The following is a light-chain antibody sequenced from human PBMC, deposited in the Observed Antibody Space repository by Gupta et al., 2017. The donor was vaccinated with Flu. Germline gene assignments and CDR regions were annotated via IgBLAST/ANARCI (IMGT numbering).Light chain of an antibody. CDR3: QQDDTYLGT. J-gene: IGKJ2*01. Sequence: PSTLSAAVGDRVTITCRASESISNWWAWYQQKPGKAPKILISMASTLESGVPSRCSGSGSGTEFTLTISSLQPDDLATYYCQQDDTYLGTFGQGTKVEIK. CDR2: MAS. V-gene: IGKV1-5*03. CDR1: ESISNW.